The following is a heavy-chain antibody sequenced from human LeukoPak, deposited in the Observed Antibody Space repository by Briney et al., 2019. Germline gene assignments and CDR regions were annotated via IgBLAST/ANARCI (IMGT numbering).Heavy chain of an antibody. J-gene: IGHJ5*02. V-gene: IGHV3-7*01. CDR1: GFTFSSYW. Sequence: PGGSLRLSCAASGFTFSSYWMSWVRQAPGKGLEWVANIKQDGSEKYYVDSVKGRFTISRDNAKNSLYLQMNSLRAEDTAVYYCARGPVYSSSWHRDYNWFDPWGQGTLVTVSS. CDR3: ARGPVYSSSWHRDYNWFDP. CDR2: IKQDGSEK. D-gene: IGHD6-13*01.